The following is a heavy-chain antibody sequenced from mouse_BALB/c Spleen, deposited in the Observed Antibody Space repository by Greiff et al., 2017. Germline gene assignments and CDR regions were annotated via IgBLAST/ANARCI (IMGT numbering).Heavy chain of an antibody. CDR2: ISDGGSYT. V-gene: IGHV5-4*02. J-gene: IGHJ3*01. CDR3: ARDYYDYDGFAY. Sequence: EVHLVESGGGLVKPGGSLKLSCAASGFTFSDYYMYWVRQTPEKRLEWVATISDGGSYTYYPDSVKGRFTISRDNAKNNLYLQMSSLKSEDTAMYYCARDYYDYDGFAYWGQGTLVTVSA. D-gene: IGHD2-4*01. CDR1: GFTFSDYY.